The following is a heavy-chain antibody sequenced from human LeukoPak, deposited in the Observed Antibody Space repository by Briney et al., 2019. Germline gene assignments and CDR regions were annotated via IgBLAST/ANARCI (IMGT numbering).Heavy chain of an antibody. Sequence: GASLKISCTGFGSIFTTYWIGWVRQLPGKGLEWMGIIYPGDSDARYSPSLQGQVTISVDKSISTAYLQWSSLKASDTAMYYCARQGRIVVVTTTHDAFDIWGQGTMVTVSS. CDR3: ARQGRIVVVTTTHDAFDI. CDR1: GSIFTTYW. J-gene: IGHJ3*02. CDR2: IYPGDSDA. V-gene: IGHV5-51*01. D-gene: IGHD2-21*02.